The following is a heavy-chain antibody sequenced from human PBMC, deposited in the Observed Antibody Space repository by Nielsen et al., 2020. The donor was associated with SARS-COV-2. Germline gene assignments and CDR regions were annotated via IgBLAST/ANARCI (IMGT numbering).Heavy chain of an antibody. CDR3: AKDESLWFGELLLSDY. Sequence: GESLKISCAASGFTFSSYAMHWVRQAPGKGLEWVAVISYDGSNKYYADSVKGRFTISRDNSKNTLYLQMNSLRAEDTAVYYCAKDESLWFGELLLSDYWGQGTLVTVSS. J-gene: IGHJ4*02. V-gene: IGHV3-30-3*01. CDR2: ISYDGSNK. D-gene: IGHD3-10*01. CDR1: GFTFSSYA.